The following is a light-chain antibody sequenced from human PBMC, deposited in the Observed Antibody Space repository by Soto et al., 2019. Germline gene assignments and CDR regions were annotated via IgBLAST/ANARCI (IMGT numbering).Light chain of an antibody. CDR3: SSYTSTSIVI. J-gene: IGLJ2*01. CDR2: EVS. Sequence: QSALTQPASVSGSPGQSITISCTGTSSDIGGYKYVSWYQHHPGKAPKLIIYEVSNRPSGVSNRFSGSKSGNTASLTISGLQAEDEADYYCSSYTSTSIVIFGGGTKVTVL. V-gene: IGLV2-14*01. CDR1: SSDIGGYKY.